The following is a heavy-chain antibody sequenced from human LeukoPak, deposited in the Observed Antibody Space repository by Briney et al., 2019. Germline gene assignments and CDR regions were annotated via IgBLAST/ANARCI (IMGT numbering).Heavy chain of an antibody. CDR3: ARDIVGDIVATITDY. J-gene: IGHJ4*02. V-gene: IGHV1-2*02. Sequence: ASVKVSCKASGYTFTGYYVHWVRQAPGQGLEWMGWINPNSGGTNYAQKFQGRVTMTRDTSISTAYMELSRLRSDDTAVYYCARDIVGDIVATITDYWGQGTLVTVSS. D-gene: IGHD5-12*01. CDR1: GYTFTGYY. CDR2: INPNSGGT.